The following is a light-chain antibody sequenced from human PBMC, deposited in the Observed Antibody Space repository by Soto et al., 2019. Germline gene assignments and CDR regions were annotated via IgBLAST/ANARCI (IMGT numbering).Light chain of an antibody. CDR3: TSYTSSSPLV. V-gene: IGLV2-14*03. CDR2: DVS. CDR1: SSDVGGYNY. J-gene: IGLJ2*01. Sequence: QSALTQPASVSGSPGQSITISCTGTSSDVGGYNYVSWYQHHPGKAPKLMIYDVSNRPSGVSYRFSDSKSGNTASLTISGRQTSDEADYYVTSYTSSSPLVLGGGTTLTVL.